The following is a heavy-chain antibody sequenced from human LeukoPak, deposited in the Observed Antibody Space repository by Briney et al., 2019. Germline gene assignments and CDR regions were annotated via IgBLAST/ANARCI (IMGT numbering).Heavy chain of an antibody. J-gene: IGHJ4*02. V-gene: IGHV5-51*06. CDR3: ARPKNYGSSIDY. CDR1: GSIFTSYW. Sequence: GESLQISCQGSGSIFTSYWIGRVRQLPGKGLEWMGIIYPADSDTRYCPSFQGQVTISADKSISTAYLQWSSLKASDTAMYYCARPKNYGSSIDYWGQGTLVTVSS. CDR2: IYPADSDT. D-gene: IGHD3-10*01.